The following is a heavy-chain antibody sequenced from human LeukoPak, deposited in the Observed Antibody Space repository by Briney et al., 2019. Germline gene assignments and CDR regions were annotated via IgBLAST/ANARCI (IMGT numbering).Heavy chain of an antibody. D-gene: IGHD2-2*02. CDR1: GHSISSGYY. CDR2: IYHSGST. V-gene: IGHV4-38-2*02. Sequence: SETLSLTCTVSGHSISSGYYWGWIRQPPGKGLEWIGSIYHSGSTYYNPSLKSRVTISVDTSKTQFSLKLSSVTAADTAVYYCARGYCSSTSCYKDAFDIWGQGTMVTVSS. CDR3: ARGYCSSTSCYKDAFDI. J-gene: IGHJ3*02.